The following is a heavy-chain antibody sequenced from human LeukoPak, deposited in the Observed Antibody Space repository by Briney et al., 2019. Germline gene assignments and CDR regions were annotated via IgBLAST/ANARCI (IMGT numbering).Heavy chain of an antibody. V-gene: IGHV3-66*01. J-gene: IGHJ4*02. Sequence: GGSLRLSCAASGFTVSSNYMSWVRQAPGKGLEWVSVIYSGGSTYYADSVKGRFTISRDNSKNMLYLQMNSLRAEDTAVYYCARDFIFFRSGSGSPHFDYWGQGTLVTVSS. CDR1: GFTVSSNY. CDR3: ARDFIFFRSGSGSPHFDY. D-gene: IGHD3-10*01. CDR2: IYSGGST.